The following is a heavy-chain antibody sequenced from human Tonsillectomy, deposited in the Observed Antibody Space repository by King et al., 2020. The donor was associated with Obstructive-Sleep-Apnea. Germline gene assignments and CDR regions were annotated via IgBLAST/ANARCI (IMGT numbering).Heavy chain of an antibody. CDR3: ARGLGYYYDGNGYLFDY. CDR2: VYYSGST. D-gene: IGHD3-22*01. Sequence: QLQESGPGLVKPSETLSLTCSVSGGSIRSSSYYWGWIRQPPGKGLEWIGSVYYSGSTYYNPSFKSRVSTSIDTSKNQFSLKVNSVTAADTAVYFCARGLGYYYDGNGYLFDYWGQGTLVTVSS. V-gene: IGHV4-39*07. CDR1: GGSIRSSSYY. J-gene: IGHJ4*02.